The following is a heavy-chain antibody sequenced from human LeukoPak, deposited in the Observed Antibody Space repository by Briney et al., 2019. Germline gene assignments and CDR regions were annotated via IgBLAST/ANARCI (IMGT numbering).Heavy chain of an antibody. CDR3: ARDRSGDYDPYFDY. Sequence: GGSLRLSCAASGFTFSSFEMNWVRQAPGKGLEWVSSISSGAATIYYADSVKGRFTISRDNAKNSLYLQMNSLRAEDTAVYYCARDRSGDYDPYFDYWGQGTLVTVSS. CDR1: GFTFSSFE. J-gene: IGHJ4*02. CDR2: ISSGAATI. V-gene: IGHV3-48*03. D-gene: IGHD4-17*01.